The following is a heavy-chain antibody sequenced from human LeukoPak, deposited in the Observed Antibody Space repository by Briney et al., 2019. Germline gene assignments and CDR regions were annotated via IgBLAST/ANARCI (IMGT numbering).Heavy chain of an antibody. D-gene: IGHD2-15*01. CDR3: ARRDIGAAYSSLGYYYMDV. Sequence: SETLSLTCAVSGFSISRGYFWAWIRQPPGTGLEWIGSIFHSGDTYYNPSLKSRVALSVDASKNQFSLKLSSVTAADTAVYYCARRDIGAAYSSLGYYYMDVWGKGTTVTVSS. V-gene: IGHV4-38-2*01. CDR2: IFHSGDT. CDR1: GFSISRGYF. J-gene: IGHJ6*03.